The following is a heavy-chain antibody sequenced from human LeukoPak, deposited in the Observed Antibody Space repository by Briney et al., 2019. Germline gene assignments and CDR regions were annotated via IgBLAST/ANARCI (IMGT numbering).Heavy chain of an antibody. CDR3: AGDQVTTVTTVGY. CDR1: GYTFTGYY. Sequence: ASVKVSCKASGYTFTGYYMHWVRQAPGQGLEWMGWINPNSGGTNYAQKFQGRVTMTRDTSISTAYMELSRLRSDDTAVYYCAGDQVTTVTTVGYWGQGTLVTVSS. D-gene: IGHD4-17*01. V-gene: IGHV1-2*02. CDR2: INPNSGGT. J-gene: IGHJ4*02.